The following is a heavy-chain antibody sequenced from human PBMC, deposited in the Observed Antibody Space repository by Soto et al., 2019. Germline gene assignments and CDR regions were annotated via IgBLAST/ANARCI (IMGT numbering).Heavy chain of an antibody. J-gene: IGHJ5*02. D-gene: IGHD3-9*01. CDR3: AREADILNWFDP. CDR2: ISGSGGST. V-gene: IGHV3-23*01. CDR1: GFTFSSYA. Sequence: PGGSLRLSCEASGFTFSSYAMSWVRQAPGKGLEWVSGISGSGGSTQYGDSVKGRFTISRDNAKNSLYLQMNILRAEDTAVYYCAREADILNWFDPWGQGTLVTVSS.